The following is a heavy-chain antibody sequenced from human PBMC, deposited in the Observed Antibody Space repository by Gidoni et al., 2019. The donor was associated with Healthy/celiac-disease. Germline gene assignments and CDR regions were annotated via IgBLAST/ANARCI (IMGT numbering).Heavy chain of an antibody. D-gene: IGHD3-10*01. CDR1: GGTFSSYA. CDR3: ARLRLLWFGEPRGYFDY. V-gene: IGHV1-69*01. Sequence: QVQLVQSGAEVKKPGSSVKVSCKASGGTFSSYAISWVRRAPGQGLEWMGGIIPIFGTANYAQTFQGRVTITADESTSTAYMELSSLRSEDTAVYYCARLRLLWFGEPRGYFDYWGQGTLVTVSS. CDR2: IIPIFGTA. J-gene: IGHJ4*02.